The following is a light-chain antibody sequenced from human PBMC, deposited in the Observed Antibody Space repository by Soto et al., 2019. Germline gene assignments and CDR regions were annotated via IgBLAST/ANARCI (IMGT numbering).Light chain of an antibody. CDR1: QSVGSY. CDR2: DAS. V-gene: IGKV3-11*01. J-gene: IGKJ2*01. Sequence: EIVLTQSPATLSLSPGERATLSCRASQSVGSYLGWYQQKPGQAPRLLIYDASNRATGIPARFSGSGSGTDFTLTISSLEPEDFAVYICQHRTSWPSYTFGQGTKLEI. CDR3: QHRTSWPSYT.